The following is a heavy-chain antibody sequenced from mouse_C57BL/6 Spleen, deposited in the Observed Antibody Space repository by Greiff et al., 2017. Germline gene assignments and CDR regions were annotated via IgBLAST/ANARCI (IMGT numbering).Heavy chain of an antibody. Sequence: EVNLVESGGGLVKPGGSLKLSCAASGFTFSDYGMHWVRQAPEKGLEWVAYISSGSSTIYYADTVKGRFTISRDNAKNTLFLQMTSLRSEDTAMYYCARSNYPWFAYWGQGTLVTVSA. J-gene: IGHJ3*01. CDR2: ISSGSSTI. CDR3: ARSNYPWFAY. D-gene: IGHD2-5*01. CDR1: GFTFSDYG. V-gene: IGHV5-17*01.